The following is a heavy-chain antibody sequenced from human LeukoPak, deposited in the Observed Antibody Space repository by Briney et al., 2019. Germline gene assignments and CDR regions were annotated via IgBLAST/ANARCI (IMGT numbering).Heavy chain of an antibody. CDR2: IYHSGST. CDR3: AREDYYGSGSYLY. CDR1: GGSISSSNW. Sequence: SETLSLTCAVSGGSISSSNWWSWVRQPPGKGLEWIGEIYHSGSTNYNPSLKSRVTISVDKSKNQFSPKLSSVTAADTAVYYCAREDYYGSGSYLYWGQGTLVTVSS. J-gene: IGHJ4*02. V-gene: IGHV4-4*02. D-gene: IGHD3-10*01.